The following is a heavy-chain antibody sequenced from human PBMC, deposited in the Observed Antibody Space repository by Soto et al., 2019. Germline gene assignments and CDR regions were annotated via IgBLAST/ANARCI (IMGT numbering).Heavy chain of an antibody. CDR3: TREGDCYDSGYYFDY. Sequence: PGGSLRLSCAASGFTFNRFSMNWVRQAPGQGLEWVSSISSISSYIYYADSVKGRFTISRDNAKNSLYLQMNSLRAEDTAVYYCTREGDCYDSGYYFDYWGQGALVTVSS. D-gene: IGHD3-10*01. J-gene: IGHJ4*02. CDR2: ISSISSYI. V-gene: IGHV3-21*01. CDR1: GFTFNRFS.